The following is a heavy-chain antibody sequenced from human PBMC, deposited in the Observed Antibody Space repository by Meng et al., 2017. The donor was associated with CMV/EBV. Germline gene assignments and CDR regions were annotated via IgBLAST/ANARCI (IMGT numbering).Heavy chain of an antibody. V-gene: IGHV1-58*01. CDR3: ARVCSSTSCRGLRGYYGMDV. J-gene: IGHJ6*02. CDR1: GFTFTSSA. CDR2: IVVGSGNT. D-gene: IGHD2-2*01. Sequence: SVKVSCKASGFTFTSSAVQWVRQARGQRLEWIGWIVVGSGNTNYAQKFQERVTMTRDTSISTAYMELSRLRSDDTAVYYCARVCSSTSCRGLRGYYGMDVWGQGTTVTVSS.